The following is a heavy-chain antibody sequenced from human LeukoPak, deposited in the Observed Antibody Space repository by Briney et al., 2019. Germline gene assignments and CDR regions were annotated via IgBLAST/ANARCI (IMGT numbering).Heavy chain of an antibody. CDR2: FDPEDGET. Sequence: GASVKVSCKVSGSTLTELSMHWVRQAPGKGLEWMGGFDPEDGETNYAQKFPGRVTMTEATSTDTAYMELSSLRSEDTAVYYCATVEKVLRNFDWLLSWGQGTLVTVFS. J-gene: IGHJ4*02. D-gene: IGHD3-9*01. V-gene: IGHV1-24*01. CDR3: ATVEKVLRNFDWLLS. CDR1: GSTLTELS.